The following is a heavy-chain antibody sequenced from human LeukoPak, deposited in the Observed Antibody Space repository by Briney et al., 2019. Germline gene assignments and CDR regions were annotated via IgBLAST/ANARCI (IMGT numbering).Heavy chain of an antibody. CDR2: INHIGST. CDR1: GGSISSSSYY. J-gene: IGHJ5*02. D-gene: IGHD3-22*01. V-gene: IGHV4-39*07. CDR3: ARGESDYYDSSGYYYNWFDP. Sequence: PSETLSLTCTVSGGSISSSSYYWGWIRQPPGKGLEWIGEINHIGSTNYNPSLKSRVTISVDTSKNQFSLKLSSVTAADTAVYYCARGESDYYDSSGYYYNWFDPWGQGTLVTVSS.